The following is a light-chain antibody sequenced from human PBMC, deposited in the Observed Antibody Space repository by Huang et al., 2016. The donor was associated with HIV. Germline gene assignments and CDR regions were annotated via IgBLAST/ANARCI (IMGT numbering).Light chain of an antibody. V-gene: IGKV4-1*01. Sequence: DIVMTQSPDSLAVSPGERGTINCKFSQSVFYSLSKKNYLAWFQQKPGRPPKLLIYWATTRESGVPDRFSGSGSGTDFNLTINNRQAEGVAVYFCLQYYSVPQTVGHGTKVEI. CDR1: QSVFYSLSKKNY. J-gene: IGKJ1*01. CDR2: WAT. CDR3: LQYYSVPQT.